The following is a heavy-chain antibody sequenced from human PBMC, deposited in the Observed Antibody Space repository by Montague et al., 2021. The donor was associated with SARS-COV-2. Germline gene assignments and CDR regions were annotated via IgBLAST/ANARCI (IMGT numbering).Heavy chain of an antibody. CDR1: GGSFSGYY. V-gene: IGHV4-34*01. J-gene: IGHJ5*02. D-gene: IGHD2-2*01. CDR2: INHSGST. CDR3: AAQSSGGYCSSSSCYVWFDP. Sequence: SETLSLTCAVYGGSFSGYYWSWIRQPPGKGLEWIGDINHSGSTNYNPSLKSRVTISVYTSKNQFSLKLSSVTAADTAVYFCAAQSSGGYCSSSSCYVWFDPWGQGTLVTVSS.